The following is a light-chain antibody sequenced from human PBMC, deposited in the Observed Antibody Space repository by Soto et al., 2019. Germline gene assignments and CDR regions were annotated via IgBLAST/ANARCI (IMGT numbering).Light chain of an antibody. CDR2: GTS. CDR3: QQYGSSLFT. Sequence: EIVLTQSPGTLSLSPGERATLSCRASQSVSSKYLAWYQQKPGQAPRVLIYGTSIRASGVPERFSGGGSGTDFNLTITRLEPEDFAVYYWQQYGSSLFTFGPGTKVDFK. CDR1: QSVSSKY. J-gene: IGKJ3*01. V-gene: IGKV3-20*01.